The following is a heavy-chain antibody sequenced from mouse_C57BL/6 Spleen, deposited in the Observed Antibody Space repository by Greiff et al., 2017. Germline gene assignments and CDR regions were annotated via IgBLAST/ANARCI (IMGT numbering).Heavy chain of an antibody. CDR3: ARYYYGSSYYFDY. CDR1: GYTFTSYW. CDR2: IYPGSGST. V-gene: IGHV1-55*01. J-gene: IGHJ2*01. Sequence: VKLVESGAELVKPGASVKMSCKASGYTFTSYWITWVKQRPGQGLEWIGDIYPGSGSTNYNEKFKSKATLTVDTSSSTAYMQLSSLTSEDSAVYYCARYYYGSSYYFDYWGQGTTLTVSS. D-gene: IGHD1-1*01.